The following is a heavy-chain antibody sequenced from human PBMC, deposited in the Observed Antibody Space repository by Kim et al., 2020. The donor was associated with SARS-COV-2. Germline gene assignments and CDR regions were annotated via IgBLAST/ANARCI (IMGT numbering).Heavy chain of an antibody. J-gene: IGHJ6*02. CDR2: IYPGDSDT. CDR1: GYSFTSYW. Sequence: GESLKISCKGSGYSFTSYWIGWVRQMPGKGLEWMGIIYPGDSDTRYSPSFQGQVTISADKSISTAYLQWSSLKASDTAMYYCATGAPDTAMVTPSGYYYYGMDVWGQGTTVTVSS. D-gene: IGHD5-18*01. V-gene: IGHV5-51*01. CDR3: ATGAPDTAMVTPSGYYYYGMDV.